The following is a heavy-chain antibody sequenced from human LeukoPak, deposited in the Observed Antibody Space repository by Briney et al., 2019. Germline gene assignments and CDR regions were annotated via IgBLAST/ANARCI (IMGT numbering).Heavy chain of an antibody. Sequence: SETLSLTCTVSGGSISSSSYYWGWIRQPPGKGLEWIGSIYYSGSTYYNPSLKSRVTISVDTSKNQFSLKLSSVTAADTAVYYCARSTADLVVVPAAIGDYWGQGTLVTVSS. J-gene: IGHJ4*02. V-gene: IGHV4-39*01. D-gene: IGHD2-2*01. CDR2: IYYSGST. CDR3: ARSTADLVVVPAAIGDY. CDR1: GGSISSSSYY.